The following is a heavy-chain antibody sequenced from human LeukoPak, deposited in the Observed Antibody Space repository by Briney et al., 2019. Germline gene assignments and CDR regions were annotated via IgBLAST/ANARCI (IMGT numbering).Heavy chain of an antibody. CDR2: IYYSGNT. J-gene: IGHJ4*02. D-gene: IGHD6-13*01. CDR1: GDSISTSNSY. V-gene: IGHV4-39*01. Sequence: SETLSLTCAVSGDSISTSNSYWGWIRRPPGKGLEWVGSIYYSGNTYYNPSPKSRVTISVDTSKNQFSLKLSSVTAADTAVYYCARRVRAAEDYWGQGTLVTVSS. CDR3: ARRVRAAEDY.